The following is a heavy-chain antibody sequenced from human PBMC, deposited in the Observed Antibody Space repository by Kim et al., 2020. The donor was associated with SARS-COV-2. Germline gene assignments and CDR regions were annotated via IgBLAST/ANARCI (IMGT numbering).Heavy chain of an antibody. D-gene: IGHD1-26*01. CDR3: ARDAVGATGGYFDL. J-gene: IGHJ2*01. V-gene: IGHV4-38-2*02. CDR1: GYSISSGYY. CDR2: IYHSGST. Sequence: SETLSLTCTVSGYSISSGYYWGWIRQPPGKGLEWIGSIYHSGSTYYNPSLKSRVTISVDTSKNQFSLKLSSVTAADTAVYYCARDAVGATGGYFDLWGRG.